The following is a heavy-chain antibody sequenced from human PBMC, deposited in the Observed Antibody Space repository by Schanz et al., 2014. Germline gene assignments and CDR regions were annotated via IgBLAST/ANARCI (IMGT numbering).Heavy chain of an antibody. J-gene: IGHJ4*02. Sequence: EVQLVESGGGLVQPGESLRVSCAASRFTFSNYWMSWVRQAPGKGLEWVANIRQEGSEKYYVDSVKGRFTVSRDDAKNSLYLQMNSLRVEDTAVYYCARSEMDRGVIWGYWGQGTLVTVSS. V-gene: IGHV3-7*01. CDR1: RFTFSNYW. D-gene: IGHD3-10*01. CDR3: ARSEMDRGVIWGY. CDR2: IRQEGSEK.